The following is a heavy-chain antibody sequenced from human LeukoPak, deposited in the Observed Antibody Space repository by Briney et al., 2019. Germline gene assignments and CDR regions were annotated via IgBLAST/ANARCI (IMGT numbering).Heavy chain of an antibody. Sequence: PGGSLRLSCAASGFTFSSYSMNWVRQAPGKGLEWVANINQDGSDKFYVDSVKGRFTISRDNAKNSLYLQMNSLRAEDTAVYYCARETNDYGGTPGVFDYWGQGTLVTVSS. CDR1: GFTFSSYS. V-gene: IGHV3-7*01. D-gene: IGHD4-23*01. CDR3: ARETNDYGGTPGVFDY. J-gene: IGHJ4*02. CDR2: INQDGSDK.